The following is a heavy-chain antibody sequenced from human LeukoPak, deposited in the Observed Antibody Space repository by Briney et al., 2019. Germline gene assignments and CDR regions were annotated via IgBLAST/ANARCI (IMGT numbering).Heavy chain of an antibody. D-gene: IGHD3-10*01. CDR1: GFTFSSYS. V-gene: IGHV3-48*01. CDR3: AKRGITMVRGIDY. Sequence: GGSLRLSCAASGFTFSSYSMNWVRQAPGKGLEWVSYISSISSTIYYADSVKVRFTISRDNPKNSLYLQMNSLRAEDTAVYYCAKRGITMVRGIDYWGQGTLVTVSP. J-gene: IGHJ4*02. CDR2: ISSISSTI.